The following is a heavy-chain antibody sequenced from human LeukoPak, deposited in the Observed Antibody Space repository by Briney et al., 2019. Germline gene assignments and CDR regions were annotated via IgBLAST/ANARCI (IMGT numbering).Heavy chain of an antibody. J-gene: IGHJ5*02. CDR2: IYSSGST. Sequence: SETLSLTCAVSGASVSGSNYYWGWIRQPPGKGLEWIGNIYSSGSTYYNASLQSRVTISVDTSKNQFSLKLSSVTAADTAVYYCASLGTLGGITPWGQGTLVTVSS. D-gene: IGHD3-10*01. CDR3: ASLGTLGGITP. CDR1: GASVSGSNYY. V-gene: IGHV4-39*01.